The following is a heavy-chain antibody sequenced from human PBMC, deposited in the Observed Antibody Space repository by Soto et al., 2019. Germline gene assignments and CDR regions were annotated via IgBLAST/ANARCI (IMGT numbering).Heavy chain of an antibody. J-gene: IGHJ4*02. D-gene: IGHD2-15*01. CDR2: VIPILDVA. CDR3: ARETCSGGNCYCDY. CDR1: GGTFSNDV. V-gene: IGHV1-69*04. Sequence: QVQLVQSGTEVKKPGSSVNVSCKASGGTFSNDVFTWVRQAPGQGLEWMGRVIPILDVANYAQKFRDRVTITADKSTSTAYMELNSLRSEDTAVYYCARETCSGGNCYCDYWGQGTLGTVSS.